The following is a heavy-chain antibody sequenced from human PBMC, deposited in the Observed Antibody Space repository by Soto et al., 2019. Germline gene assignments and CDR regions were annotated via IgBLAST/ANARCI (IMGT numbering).Heavy chain of an antibody. CDR2: VYYTGNT. J-gene: IGHJ4*02. CDR1: GGSISSGDYH. Sequence: PSETLSLTCTVSGGSISSGDYHWSWIRQPPGKGLEWIGFVYYTGNTYYNPSLKSRVTISVDTSKNQFSLKLSSVTAADTAVYYCARSDFWSGYYTDYWGQRTLVTVSS. V-gene: IGHV4-30-4*08. CDR3: ARSDFWSGYYTDY. D-gene: IGHD3-3*01.